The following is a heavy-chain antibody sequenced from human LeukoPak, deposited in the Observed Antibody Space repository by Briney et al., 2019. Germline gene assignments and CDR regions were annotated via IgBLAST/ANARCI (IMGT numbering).Heavy chain of an antibody. CDR3: ARGPTVQEDLDY. J-gene: IGHJ4*02. CDR2: ISYDGSNK. V-gene: IGHV3-30*03. CDR1: GFTFSSYG. Sequence: GGSLRLSCAASGFTFSSYGMHWVRQAPGKGLEWVAVISYDGSNKYYADSVKGRFTISRDNSKNTLYLQMNSLRAEDTAVYYCARGPTVQEDLDYWGQGTLVTVSS.